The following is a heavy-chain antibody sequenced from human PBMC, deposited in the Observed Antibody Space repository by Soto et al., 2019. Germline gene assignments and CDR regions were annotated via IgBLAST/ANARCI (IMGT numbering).Heavy chain of an antibody. V-gene: IGHV1-69*01. Sequence: QVQLVQSGAEVKKPGSSMKVSCKASGVTFSSYAISWVRQAPGQGLEWIGGIIPIFGTANYAQKFQGRVTITADESTSTAYMELSSLRSEDTAVYYCARDNPVVPAAISYYYYGMDVWGQVTTVTVSS. CDR1: GVTFSSYA. J-gene: IGHJ6*02. D-gene: IGHD2-2*01. CDR3: ARDNPVVPAAISYYYYGMDV. CDR2: IIPIFGTA.